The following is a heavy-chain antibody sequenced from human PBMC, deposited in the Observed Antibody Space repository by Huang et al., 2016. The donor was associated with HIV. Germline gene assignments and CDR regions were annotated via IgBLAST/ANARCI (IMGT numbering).Heavy chain of an antibody. CDR3: ARQLYDSTGYLLGARLLD. V-gene: IGHV1-69*12. Sequence: QVQLVQSGAEVKKPGSTVKVSCKASGGTFSNYGISWVRQAPGQGLEWMGGSIPGVGTTTYAQKFQGRVTVTADESTSTAYMELNSLRSEDTAVYYCARQLYDSTGYLLGARLLDWGQGTLVTVSS. D-gene: IGHD3-22*01. CDR2: SIPGVGTT. CDR1: GGTFSNYG. J-gene: IGHJ4*02.